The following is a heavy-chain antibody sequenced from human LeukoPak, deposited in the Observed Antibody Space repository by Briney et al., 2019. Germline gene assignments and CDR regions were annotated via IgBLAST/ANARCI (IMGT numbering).Heavy chain of an antibody. J-gene: IGHJ5*02. CDR2: ISSSSSYI. D-gene: IGHD3-10*01. Sequence: PGGSLRLSCAASGFTFSSYSMNWVRQAPGKGLEWVSSISSSSSYIYYADSVKGRFTISRDNAKNSLYLQMNSLRSEDTAVYYCARAYGTPANWFDPWDQGTLVTVSS. CDR1: GFTFSSYS. CDR3: ARAYGTPANWFDP. V-gene: IGHV3-21*01.